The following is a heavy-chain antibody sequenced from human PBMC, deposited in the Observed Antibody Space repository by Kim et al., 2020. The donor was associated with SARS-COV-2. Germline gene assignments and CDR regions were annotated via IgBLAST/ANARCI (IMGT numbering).Heavy chain of an antibody. J-gene: IGHJ6*02. CDR3: AKEDGSYYYYYYGMDV. V-gene: IGHV3-30*02. D-gene: IGHD1-26*01. Sequence: SVKGRFTISRDNSKNTLYLQMNSLRAEDTAVYYCAKEDGSYYYYYYGMDVWGQGTTVTVSS.